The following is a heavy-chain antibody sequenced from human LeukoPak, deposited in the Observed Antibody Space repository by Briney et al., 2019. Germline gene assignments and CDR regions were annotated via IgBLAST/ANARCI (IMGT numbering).Heavy chain of an antibody. CDR2: IYSGGAT. CDR3: ASSSTWRSWFDP. J-gene: IGHJ5*02. Sequence: PGGSLRLSCAASGITVGSSYMSWVRRAPGKGLEWVSAIYSGGATYYADSAKGRFTISRDNSKNTLYLQMNSLRAEDTAVYFCASSSTWRSWFDPWGQGTLVTVSS. V-gene: IGHV3-66*01. CDR1: GITVGSSY. D-gene: IGHD6-13*01.